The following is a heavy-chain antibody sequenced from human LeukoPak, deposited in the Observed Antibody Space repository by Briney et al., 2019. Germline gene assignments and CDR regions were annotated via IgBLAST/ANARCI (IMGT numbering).Heavy chain of an antibody. CDR3: ASYSYYYDSSGYFDY. J-gene: IGHJ4*02. D-gene: IGHD3-22*01. CDR1: GGSIYSGGYY. CDR2: IYYSGST. Sequence: SETLSLTCTVSGGSIYSGGYYWSWIRQPPGKGLEWIGYIYYSGSTNYNPSLKSRVTISVDTSKNQFSLKLSSVTAADTAVYYCASYSYYYDSSGYFDYWGQGTLATVSS. V-gene: IGHV4-61*08.